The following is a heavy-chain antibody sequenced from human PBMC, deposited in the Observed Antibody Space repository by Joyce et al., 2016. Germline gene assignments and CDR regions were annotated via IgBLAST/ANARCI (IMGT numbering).Heavy chain of an antibody. Sequence: EVQLVESGGGLVQPGGSLRLSCAAPGIIFSNKEMNWVRQAPGKGLEWVSSINSDNSRIHYADSVRGRFTISRDNARNSLYLEMDYLRVDDTAIYYCTTPSCANWGQGSLVTVSS. J-gene: IGHJ4*02. D-gene: IGHD2-2*01. CDR3: TTPSCAN. CDR1: GIIFSNKE. CDR2: INSDNSRI. V-gene: IGHV3-48*03.